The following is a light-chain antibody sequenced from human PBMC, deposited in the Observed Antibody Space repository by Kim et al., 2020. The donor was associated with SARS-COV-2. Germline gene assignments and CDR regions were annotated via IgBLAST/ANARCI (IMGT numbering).Light chain of an antibody. J-gene: IGLJ1*01. CDR2: QDF. CDR1: SDEFGGYNY. V-gene: IGLV2-14*01. Sequence: GQSITIACTGTSDEFGGYNYVSWYQLLPDKAPRLIIFQDFTRPSGVSDRFSGSKFGNTASLTISGLQAEDEADYYCSSYTGISTYVCGTGTKVTVL. CDR3: SSYTGISTYV.